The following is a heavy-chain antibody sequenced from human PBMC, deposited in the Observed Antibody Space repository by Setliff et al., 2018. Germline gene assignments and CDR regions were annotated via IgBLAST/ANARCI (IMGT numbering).Heavy chain of an antibody. V-gene: IGHV4-34*01. CDR2: INHTGST. Sequence: SETLSLTCAVYGGSFSGYYWSWIRQPPGKGLEWIGEINHTGSTNYSPSLKSRATISVDTSKNQFSLKLTSVTAADTAVYYCAMGYCSSPSCFFAGWFDPWGQGTLVTVSS. J-gene: IGHJ5*02. CDR1: GGSFSGYY. CDR3: AMGYCSSPSCFFAGWFDP. D-gene: IGHD2-2*01.